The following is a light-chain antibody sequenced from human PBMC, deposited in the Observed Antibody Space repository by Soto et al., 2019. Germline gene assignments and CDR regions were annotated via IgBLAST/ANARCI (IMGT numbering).Light chain of an antibody. V-gene: IGKV1-39*01. CDR2: AAS. J-gene: IGKJ1*01. CDR3: QQSYSTPRT. Sequence: DIQITQSPSSLSASVGDRVTITCRASQSINSYLNWYQQKSGKAPRLLIYAASTLQSGVPSRFSGSGFGTDFTLNISSLQPEDFATYHCQQSYSTPRTFGQGTRVEIK. CDR1: QSINSY.